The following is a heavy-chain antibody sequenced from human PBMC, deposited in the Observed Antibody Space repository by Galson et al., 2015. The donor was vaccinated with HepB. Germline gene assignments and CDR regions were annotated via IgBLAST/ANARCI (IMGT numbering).Heavy chain of an antibody. V-gene: IGHV3-30*04. CDR2: ISYDGGTE. CDR1: GFSFSAYA. CDR3: AGPGYSYGRLFDY. Sequence: SLRLSCAASGFSFSAYAMHWVRQAPGKGLEWVAVISYDGGTEYYTDSVRGRFTISRDNSENTLYLHINSLRPEDTAVYYCAGPGYSYGRLFDYWGQGTLVIVSS. J-gene: IGHJ4*02. D-gene: IGHD5-18*01.